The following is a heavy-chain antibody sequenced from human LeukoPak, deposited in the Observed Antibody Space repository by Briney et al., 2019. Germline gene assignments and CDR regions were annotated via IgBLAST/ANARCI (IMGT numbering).Heavy chain of an antibody. CDR3: ARSASIAARLLDY. J-gene: IGHJ4*02. CDR2: IYYSGST. CDR1: GGSISSSSYY. V-gene: IGHV4-39*01. D-gene: IGHD6-6*01. Sequence: PSETLSLTCTVSGGSISSSSYYWGWIRQPPGKGLEWIGSIYYSGSTYYNPSLKSRVTISVDTSKNQFSLKLSSVTAADTAVYYCARSASIAARLLDYWGQGTLVTVSS.